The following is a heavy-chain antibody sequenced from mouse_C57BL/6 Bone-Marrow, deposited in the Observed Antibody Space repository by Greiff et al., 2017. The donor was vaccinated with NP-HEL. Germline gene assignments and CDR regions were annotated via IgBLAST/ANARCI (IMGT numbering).Heavy chain of an antibody. D-gene: IGHD1-1*01. Sequence: VKLMESGAELARPGASVKLSCKASGYTFTSYGISWVKQRTGQGLEWIGEIYPRSGNTYYNEKFKGKATLTADKSSSTAYMELRSLTSEDSAVYFCARAGWGYYGSSWFAYWGQGTLVTVSA. J-gene: IGHJ3*01. V-gene: IGHV1-81*01. CDR2: IYPRSGNT. CDR3: ARAGWGYYGSSWFAY. CDR1: GYTFTSYG.